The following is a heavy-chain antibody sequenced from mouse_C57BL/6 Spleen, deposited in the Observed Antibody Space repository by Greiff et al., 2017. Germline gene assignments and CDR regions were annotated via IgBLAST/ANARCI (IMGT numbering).Heavy chain of an antibody. V-gene: IGHV1-82*01. J-gene: IGHJ2*01. Sequence: VQRVESGPELVKPGASVKFSCKASGYAFSSSWMNWVKQRPGKGLEWIGPIYPGDGDTNYNGKFKGKATLTADKSSSTAYMQLSSLTSEDSAVYFCAGSARLPYYFDYWGQGTTRTVSS. D-gene: IGHD2-4*01. CDR2: IYPGDGDT. CDR1: GYAFSSSW. CDR3: AGSARLPYYFDY.